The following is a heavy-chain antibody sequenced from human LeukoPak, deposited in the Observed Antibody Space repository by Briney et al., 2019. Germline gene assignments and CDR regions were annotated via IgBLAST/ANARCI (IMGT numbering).Heavy chain of an antibody. CDR2: ISGSGGRT. CDR1: GFTFRSYA. J-gene: IGHJ4*02. D-gene: IGHD6-19*01. V-gene: IGHV3-23*01. Sequence: GGSLRLSCAAAGFTFRSYAMSWVRQAPGKGVEWGSGISGSGGRTYYADCGKGRFTISRDNSKNTLYLQINSLRAEDTAVYHCAKDQYSSGWYRFDYWGQGTLVTVSS. CDR3: AKDQYSSGWYRFDY.